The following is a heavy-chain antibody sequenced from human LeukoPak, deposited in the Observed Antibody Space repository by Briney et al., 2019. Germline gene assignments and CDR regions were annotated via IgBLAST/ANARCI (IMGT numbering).Heavy chain of an antibody. Sequence: ASVRVSCKASGYTFTSYGISWVRQAPGQGLEWMGIINPSGGSTSYAQKFQGRVTMTRDTSTSTVYMELSSLRSEDTAVYYCAREVFKVPDAFDIWGQGTMVTVSS. CDR2: INPSGGST. V-gene: IGHV1-46*01. J-gene: IGHJ3*02. CDR1: GYTFTSYG. CDR3: AREVFKVPDAFDI. D-gene: IGHD3-3*01.